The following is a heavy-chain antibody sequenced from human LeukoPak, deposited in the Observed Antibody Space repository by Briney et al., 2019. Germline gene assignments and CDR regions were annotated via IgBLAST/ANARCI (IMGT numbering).Heavy chain of an antibody. Sequence: PSETLSLTCAVYGGSFSGYYWSWIRQPPGKGLEWIREINHSGSTNYNPSLKSRVTISVDTSKNQFSLKLSSVTAADTAVYYCARGLGYSYGFTYYYYGMDVWGQGTTVTVSS. D-gene: IGHD5-18*01. CDR1: GGSFSGYY. CDR2: INHSGST. J-gene: IGHJ6*02. V-gene: IGHV4-34*01. CDR3: ARGLGYSYGFTYYYYGMDV.